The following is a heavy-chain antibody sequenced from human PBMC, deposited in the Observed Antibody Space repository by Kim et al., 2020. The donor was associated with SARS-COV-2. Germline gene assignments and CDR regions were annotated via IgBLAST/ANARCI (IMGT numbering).Heavy chain of an antibody. CDR2: IYYSGST. CDR3: AREPGDSSGYYPSYYYYGMDV. Sequence: SETLSLTCTVSGGSISSGDYYWSWIRQPPGKGLEWIGYIYYSGSTYYNPSLKSRVTISVDTSKNQFSLKLSSVTAADTAVYYCAREPGDSSGYYPSYYYYGMDVWGQGTTVTVSS. CDR1: GGSISSGDYY. V-gene: IGHV4-30-4*01. J-gene: IGHJ6*02. D-gene: IGHD3-22*01.